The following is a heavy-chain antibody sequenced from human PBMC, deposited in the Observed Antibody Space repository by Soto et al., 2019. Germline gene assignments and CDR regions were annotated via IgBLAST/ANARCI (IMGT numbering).Heavy chain of an antibody. CDR2: VYYNGNT. CDR1: DDSISSTNHF. V-gene: IGHV4-39*01. CDR3: ARLSGSYNDRYFDY. D-gene: IGHD1-26*01. J-gene: IGHJ4*02. Sequence: SETLSLTCTVSDDSISSTNHFWGWIRQPPGKGLEWIGNVYYNGNTYYNPSLKSRLTISVDTSNNQFSLKVKSVTAADTAVYYCARLSGSYNDRYFDYWGQGTLVTVSS.